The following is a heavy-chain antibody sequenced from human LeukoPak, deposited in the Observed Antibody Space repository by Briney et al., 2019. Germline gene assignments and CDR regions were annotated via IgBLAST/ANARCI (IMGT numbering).Heavy chain of an antibody. Sequence: SGGSLRLSCAASGFTFSSYSMNWVRQAPGKGLEWVSSISSSSSYIYYADSVKGRFTISRDNAKNSLYLQMNSLRAEDTAVYYCAREARGWNDLVGAYWGQGTLVTVSS. V-gene: IGHV3-21*01. CDR3: AREARGWNDLVGAY. CDR1: GFTFSSYS. D-gene: IGHD1-1*01. J-gene: IGHJ4*02. CDR2: ISSSSSYI.